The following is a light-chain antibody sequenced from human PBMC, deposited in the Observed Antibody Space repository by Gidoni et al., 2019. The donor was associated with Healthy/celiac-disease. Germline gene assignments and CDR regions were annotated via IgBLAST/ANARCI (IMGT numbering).Light chain of an antibody. J-gene: IGKJ1*01. CDR1: QSISSW. V-gene: IGKV1-5*01. CDR2: DAS. Sequence: DLQMTQSPSTLSASVGDRVTITCRASQSISSWLAWYQQKPGKAPKLLIYDASSLESGVPSRFSGSGSGTEFTLTISRLQPDDFATYYCQQYNSFWTFXQXTKVEIK. CDR3: QQYNSFWT.